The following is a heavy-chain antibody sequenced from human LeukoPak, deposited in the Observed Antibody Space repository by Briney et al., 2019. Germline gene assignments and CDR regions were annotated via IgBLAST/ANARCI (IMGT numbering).Heavy chain of an antibody. CDR2: IKTDGSST. D-gene: IGHD3-3*01. CDR3: VRGWSGDYAVDY. J-gene: IGHJ4*02. V-gene: IGHV3-74*01. CDR1: GFTLSSYW. Sequence: PGGSLRLSCAASGFTLSSYWMHWVRQAPGKGLVWVSRIKTDGSSTNYADFVKGRFTISRDNAKNTVYLQMNSLRAEDTAVYYCVRGWSGDYAVDYWGQGTLVTVSS.